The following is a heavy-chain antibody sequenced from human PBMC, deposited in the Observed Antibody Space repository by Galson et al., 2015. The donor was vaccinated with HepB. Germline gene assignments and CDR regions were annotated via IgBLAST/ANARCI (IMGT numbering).Heavy chain of an antibody. V-gene: IGHV1-46*04. CDR1: GYTFTNYY. CDR3: ARGEYQLLSSFSYYGMDA. CDR2: INPGGDRT. J-gene: IGHJ6*02. Sequence: SVKVSCKASGYTFTNYYMHWERQAPGQGLEWMGIINPGGDRTNYAQKLQGRVSMTRDTSTSTVYMELSSLRSEDTAVYCCARGEYQLLSSFSYYGMDAWGQGTTVTVSS. D-gene: IGHD2-2*01.